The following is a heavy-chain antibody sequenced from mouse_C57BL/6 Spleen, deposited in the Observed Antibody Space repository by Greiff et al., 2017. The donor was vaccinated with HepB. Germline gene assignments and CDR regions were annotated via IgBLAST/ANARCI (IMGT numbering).Heavy chain of an antibody. CDR2: IDPSVSYT. CDR3: ASPPGRDYRYFDV. CDR1: GYTFTSYW. V-gene: IGHV1-69*01. J-gene: IGHJ1*03. D-gene: IGHD4-1*01. Sequence: QVQLKQPGAELVMPGASVKLSCKASGYTFTSYWMHWVKQRPGQGLEWIGEIDPSVSYTNYNQKFKGESTLTVDKSSSTAYMQLSSLTSEDSAVYYCASPPGRDYRYFDVWGTGTTVTVSS.